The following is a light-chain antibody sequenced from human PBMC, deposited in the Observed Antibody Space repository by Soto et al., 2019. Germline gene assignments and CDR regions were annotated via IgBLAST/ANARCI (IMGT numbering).Light chain of an antibody. CDR2: RAS. J-gene: IGKJ1*01. Sequence: DIQMTQSPSTLSASIGDRVTITCRASQSISDRLAWYRQKPGKAPNLLIYRASTLESGVSSRFSGSGCGTEFTLTIRSLQPDDYATYYCQQSDSSPWTFGQGTKVEVK. CDR3: QQSDSSPWT. CDR1: QSISDR. V-gene: IGKV1-5*03.